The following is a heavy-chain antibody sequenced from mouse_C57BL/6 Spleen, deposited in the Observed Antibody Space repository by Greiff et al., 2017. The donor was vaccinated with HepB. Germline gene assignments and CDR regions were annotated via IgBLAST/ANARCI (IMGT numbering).Heavy chain of an antibody. Sequence: EVMLVESVAELVRPGASVKLSCTASGFNIKNTYMHWVKQRPEQGLEWIGRIDPANGNTKYAPKFQGKATITADTSSNTAYLQLSSLTSEDTAIYYCARDYSNGGYYFDDWGQGTTLTVSS. CDR2: IDPANGNT. D-gene: IGHD2-5*01. J-gene: IGHJ2*01. CDR1: GFNIKNTY. CDR3: ARDYSNGGYYFDD. V-gene: IGHV14-3*01.